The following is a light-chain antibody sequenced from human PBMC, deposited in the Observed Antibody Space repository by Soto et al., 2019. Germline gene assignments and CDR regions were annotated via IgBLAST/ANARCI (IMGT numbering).Light chain of an antibody. CDR3: SSYAGSDNYVL. CDR1: SSDVGGYNY. Sequence: TGTSSDVGGYNYVSWYQQHPGKVPKLMIYEVTKRPSGVPDRFSGSKSGNTASLTVSGLQAEDEADYYCSSYAGSDNYVLFGGGTKLTVL. CDR2: EVT. J-gene: IGLJ2*01. V-gene: IGLV2-8*01.